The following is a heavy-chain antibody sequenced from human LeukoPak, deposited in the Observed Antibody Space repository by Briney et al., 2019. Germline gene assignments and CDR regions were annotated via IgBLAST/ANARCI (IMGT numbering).Heavy chain of an antibody. CDR3: ARDFPNAPPASPFDY. J-gene: IGHJ4*02. V-gene: IGHV3-21*01. Sequence: GGSLRLSCAASGFTFSSYSMNWVRQAPGKGLEWVSSISSSSSYIYYADSVKGRFTISRDNAKDSLYLQMNSLRAEDTAVYYCARDFPNAPPASPFDYCGQGTLVTVSS. CDR2: ISSSSSYI. CDR1: GFTFSSYS. D-gene: IGHD2-2*01.